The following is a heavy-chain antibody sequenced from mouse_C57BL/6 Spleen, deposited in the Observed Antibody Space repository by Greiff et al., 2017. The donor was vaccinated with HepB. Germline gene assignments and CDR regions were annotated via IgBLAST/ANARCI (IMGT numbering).Heavy chain of an antibody. CDR1: GYTFTSYW. CDR2: IDPSDSYT. J-gene: IGHJ4*01. Sequence: QVQLQQPGAELVMPGASVKLSCKASGYTFTSYWMHWVKQRPGQGLEWIGEIDPSDSYTNYNQKFKGKSTLTVDKSSSTAYMQLSSLTSEDSAVYYCARRDNYYGSSFYAMDYWGQGTSVTVSS. CDR3: ARRDNYYGSSFYAMDY. D-gene: IGHD1-1*01. V-gene: IGHV1-69*01.